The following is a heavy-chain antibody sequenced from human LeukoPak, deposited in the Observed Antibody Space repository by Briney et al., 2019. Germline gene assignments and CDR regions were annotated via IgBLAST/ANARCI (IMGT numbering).Heavy chain of an antibody. CDR2: IYYSGST. D-gene: IGHD3-22*01. CDR3: ASGYDSSGPIDY. Sequence: ASETLSLTCTVSGGSISSYHWSWIRQPPGKGLEWIGYIYYSGSTNYNPSLKSRVTISVDTSKNQFSLKLSSVTAADTAVYYCASGYDSSGPIDYWGQGTLVTVSS. CDR1: GGSISSYH. J-gene: IGHJ4*02. V-gene: IGHV4-59*12.